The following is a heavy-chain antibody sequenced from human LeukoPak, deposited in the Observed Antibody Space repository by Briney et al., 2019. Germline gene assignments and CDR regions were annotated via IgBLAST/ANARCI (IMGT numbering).Heavy chain of an antibody. CDR2: IYTSGST. J-gene: IGHJ5*02. CDR1: GGSISSYY. D-gene: IGHD3-10*01. Sequence: SETLSLTCTVSGGSISSYYWSWIRQPAGKGLEWIGRIYTSGSTNYNPSLKSRVTISVDRSKSQFSLKLSSVTAADTAVYYCAREGVLLWFGELPSWFDPWGQGTLVTVSS. CDR3: AREGVLLWFGELPSWFDP. V-gene: IGHV4-4*07.